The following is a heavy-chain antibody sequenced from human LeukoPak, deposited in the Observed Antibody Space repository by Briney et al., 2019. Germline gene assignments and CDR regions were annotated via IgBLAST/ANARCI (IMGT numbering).Heavy chain of an antibody. Sequence: ASVKVSFKASGGTFSSYAISWVRQAPGQGLEWVGGIIPIFGTANHAQKLQGTVTNPTDDSTSTAYMALSSLRSEDTAVYYCARVNSGYPYYMDVWGKGTTVTVSS. V-gene: IGHV1-69*05. D-gene: IGHD5-12*01. CDR3: ARVNSGYPYYMDV. J-gene: IGHJ6*03. CDR1: GGTFSSYA. CDR2: IIPIFGTA.